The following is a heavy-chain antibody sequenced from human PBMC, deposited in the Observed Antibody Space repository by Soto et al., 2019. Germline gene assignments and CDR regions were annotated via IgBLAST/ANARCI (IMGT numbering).Heavy chain of an antibody. CDR1: GGSFSGYY. D-gene: IGHD4-17*01. V-gene: IGHV4-34*01. CDR2: INHSGST. J-gene: IGHJ4*02. Sequence: PSETLSLTCAVYGGSFSGYYWSWIRQPPGKGLEWIGEINHSGSTNYNPSLKSRVTISVDTSKNQFSLKLSSVTAADTAVCYCGRAHAYGDPYRGYWGQGTLVTVSS. CDR3: GRAHAYGDPYRGY.